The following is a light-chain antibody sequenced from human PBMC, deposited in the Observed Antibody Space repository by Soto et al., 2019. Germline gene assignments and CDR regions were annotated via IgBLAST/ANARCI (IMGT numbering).Light chain of an antibody. V-gene: IGKV1-39*01. Sequence: IQMTQSPSSLSASVGDRVTITCRASQTIANYLNWYQQKPGKAPELLIYAASTLQSGVPSRFSGSGSGTDVTLTISSLQPEDFATYDCQQSYSTIRTFGQGTNLKIK. CDR1: QTIANY. CDR2: AAS. CDR3: QQSYSTIRT. J-gene: IGKJ2*01.